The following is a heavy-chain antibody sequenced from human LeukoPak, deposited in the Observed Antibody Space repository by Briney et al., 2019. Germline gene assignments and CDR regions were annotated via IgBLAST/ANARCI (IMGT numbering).Heavy chain of an antibody. CDR2: TYYRSKWFY. J-gene: IGHJ3*02. Sequence: SQTLSLTCAISGDRVSNNNVAWNWIRHSPSRGLEWLGRTYYRSKWFYDYAGSVRSRITINPDTSKNQFSLQLNSVTPEDTAVYYCARGRDLVGAANAFEIWGQGTMVTVSS. CDR3: ARGRDLVGAANAFEI. D-gene: IGHD1-26*01. V-gene: IGHV6-1*01. CDR1: GDRVSNNNVA.